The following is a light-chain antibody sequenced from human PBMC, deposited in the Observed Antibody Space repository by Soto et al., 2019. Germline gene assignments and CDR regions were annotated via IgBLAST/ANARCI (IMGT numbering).Light chain of an antibody. CDR1: GSSIGTNT. CDR2: GDN. CDR3: AAWDGSLNNVL. V-gene: IGLV1-44*01. J-gene: IGLJ2*01. Sequence: QSVLTQPPSASGTPGQRVTISCSGSGSSIGTNTVNWYRQLPGTAPKLLIYGDNQRPSGVPDRFSGSKSGTSASLAISGLQSEDEADYYCAAWDGSLNNVLFGGGTPLTVL.